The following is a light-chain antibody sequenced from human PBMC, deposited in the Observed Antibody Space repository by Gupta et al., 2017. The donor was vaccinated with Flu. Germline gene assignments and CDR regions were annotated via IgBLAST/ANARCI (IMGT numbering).Light chain of an antibody. CDR2: ETS. V-gene: IGKV1-5*01. J-gene: IGKJ1*01. CDR1: YPVHTS. Sequence: GDRVTITCRASYPVHTSLAWYQQNPGKVPELLIYETSTLKPGVPSRFTGRGSRTEFTLSITSLQPDDVATYYCQQYNTLWAFGQGTRVEI. CDR3: QQYNTLWA.